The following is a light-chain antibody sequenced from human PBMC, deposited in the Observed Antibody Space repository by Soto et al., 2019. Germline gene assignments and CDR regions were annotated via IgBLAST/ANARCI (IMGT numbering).Light chain of an antibody. CDR1: QSIGTY. Sequence: DIQMTQSPSSLSASVGDRVTITCRASQSIGTYLHWYQQKAGKAPKLLIYAASNLQSGVPSRFSGSGSGTDFTLTMNSLQPEDFATYYCQQGYSTPYTFGQGTRLEIK. CDR2: AAS. J-gene: IGKJ5*01. CDR3: QQGYSTPYT. V-gene: IGKV1-39*01.